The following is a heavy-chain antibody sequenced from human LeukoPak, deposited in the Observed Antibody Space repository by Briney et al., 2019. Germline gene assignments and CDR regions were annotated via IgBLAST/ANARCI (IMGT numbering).Heavy chain of an antibody. J-gene: IGHJ4*02. D-gene: IGHD6-13*01. V-gene: IGHV3-66*01. CDR1: GFTFSSYA. Sequence: PGGSLRLSCAASGFTFSSYAMSWVRQAPVKGLEWVSVIYSGGSTYYADSVKGRFTISRDNSKNTLYLQMNSLRAEDTAVYYCARKKKLVLGYFDYWGQGTLVTVSS. CDR3: ARKKKLVLGYFDY. CDR2: IYSGGST.